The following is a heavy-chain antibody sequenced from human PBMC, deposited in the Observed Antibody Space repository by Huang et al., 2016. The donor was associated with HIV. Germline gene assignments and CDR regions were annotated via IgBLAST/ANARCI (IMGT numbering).Heavy chain of an antibody. CDR3: AREVMTSFGGPFDP. J-gene: IGHJ5*02. Sequence: QVQLYQWGAGLLRPSETLSLTCAVYRGSLSGYYWSWFRQSPEKGLEWIGEINYSGTINDNPSLNSRVTISVDTSKKQLSLKLKSVTAADTAVYYCAREVMTSFGGPFDPWGQGTLVAVSS. V-gene: IGHV4-34*01. CDR1: RGSLSGYY. CDR2: INYSGTI. D-gene: IGHD3-16*01.